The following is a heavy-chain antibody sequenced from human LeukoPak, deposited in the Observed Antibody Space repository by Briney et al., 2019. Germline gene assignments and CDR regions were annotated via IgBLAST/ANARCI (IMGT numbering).Heavy chain of an antibody. Sequence: PSETLSLTCTVSGGSISSYYWSWIRQPPGKGLEWIGYIYYSGSTNYNPSLKSRVTISVDTSKNQFSLKLSSVTAADTAVYYCSGALVATDFDYWGQGTLVTVSS. CDR1: GGSISSYY. D-gene: IGHD5-12*01. CDR2: IYYSGST. J-gene: IGHJ4*02. V-gene: IGHV4-59*08. CDR3: SGALVATDFDY.